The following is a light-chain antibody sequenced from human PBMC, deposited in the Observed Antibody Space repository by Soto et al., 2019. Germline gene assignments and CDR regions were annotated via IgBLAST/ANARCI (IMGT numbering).Light chain of an antibody. CDR3: QQYGSSPLT. Sequence: EIVLTQSPGTLSLSPGERATLSCRASQSVSSSYFAWYQQKPGHAPRLLIYGASSRDTGIPDRFSGRGSGTDFTLTISRLEPEEFSVYYCQQYGSSPLTFGQGTKVEIK. V-gene: IGKV3-20*01. J-gene: IGKJ1*01. CDR2: GAS. CDR1: QSVSSSY.